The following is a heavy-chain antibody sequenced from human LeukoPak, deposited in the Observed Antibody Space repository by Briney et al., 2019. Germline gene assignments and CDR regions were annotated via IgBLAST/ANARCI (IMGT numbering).Heavy chain of an antibody. V-gene: IGHV1-2*02. J-gene: IGHJ4*02. CDR2: INSNTGVT. CDR3: ARDPPGSSSISLDY. CDR1: GYIFTGYF. Sequence: ASVKVSCKASGYIFTGYFIHWVRQAPGQGLEWLGLINSNTGVTNYAQKFQGRVTMTRDTSITTAYMELTSLRSDDTAVYYCARDPPGSSSISLDYWGQGTLVAVSS. D-gene: IGHD6-6*01.